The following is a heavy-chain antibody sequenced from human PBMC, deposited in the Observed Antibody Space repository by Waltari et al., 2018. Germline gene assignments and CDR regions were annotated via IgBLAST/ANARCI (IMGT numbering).Heavy chain of an antibody. CDR3: AKSEGGIAAAGPYYFDY. CDR2: IYSGGST. Sequence: EVQLLESGGGLVQPGGSLRLSCAASGFTFSSYAMSWVRQAPGKGLEWVSVIYSGGSTYYADSGKGRFTISRDNSKNTLYLQMNSLRAEDTAVYYCAKSEGGIAAAGPYYFDYWGQGTLVTVSS. V-gene: IGHV3-23*03. J-gene: IGHJ4*02. D-gene: IGHD6-13*01. CDR1: GFTFSSYA.